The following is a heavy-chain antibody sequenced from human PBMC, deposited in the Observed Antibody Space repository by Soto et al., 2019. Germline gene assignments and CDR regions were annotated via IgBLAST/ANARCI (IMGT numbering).Heavy chain of an antibody. D-gene: IGHD1-7*01. V-gene: IGHV3-23*01. CDR3: AKDPLSFFNNWNYVKYGMDV. Sequence: GGSLRLSCAASGFTFSSYAMSWVRQAPGKGLEWVSAISGSGGSTYYADSVKGRFTISRDNSKNTLYLQMNSLRAEDTAVYYCAKDPLSFFNNWNYVKYGMDVWGQGTTVTVSS. CDR1: GFTFSSYA. CDR2: ISGSGGST. J-gene: IGHJ6*02.